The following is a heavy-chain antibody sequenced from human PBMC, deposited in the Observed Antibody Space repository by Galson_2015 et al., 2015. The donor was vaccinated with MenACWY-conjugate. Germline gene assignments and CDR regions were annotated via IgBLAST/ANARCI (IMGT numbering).Heavy chain of an antibody. V-gene: IGHV3-74*01. CDR3: ARDSNWSFDS. J-gene: IGHJ4*02. CDR1: GFTFNNYW. CDR2: IRADGSFS. Sequence: SLRLSCEASGFTFNNYWMHWVRQPPGKGLEWMSYIRADGSFSNYADSVKGRFTISTDNAKNTVYLQMDGLGDEDTAVYFCARDSNWSFDSWGQGTLVTVSS. D-gene: IGHD6-13*01.